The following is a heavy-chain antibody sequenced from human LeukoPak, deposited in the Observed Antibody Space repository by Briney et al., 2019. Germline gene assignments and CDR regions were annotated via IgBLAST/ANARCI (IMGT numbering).Heavy chain of an antibody. CDR1: GGSISSGSYY. Sequence: SETLSLTCTVSGGSISSGSYYWSWIRQPAGRGLEWVGRIYTSGSTNYNPPLKSRVTISVDTSKNQFSLKLSSVTAADTAVYYCARLGSGDWGQGTLVTVSS. J-gene: IGHJ4*02. V-gene: IGHV4-61*02. D-gene: IGHD3-3*01. CDR2: IYTSGST. CDR3: ARLGSGD.